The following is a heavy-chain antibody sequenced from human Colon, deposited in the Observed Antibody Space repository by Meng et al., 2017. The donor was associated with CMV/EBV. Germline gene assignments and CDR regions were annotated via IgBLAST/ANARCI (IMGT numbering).Heavy chain of an antibody. CDR2: ISVDGAGT. CDR3: STEGGSSGYFGYFDY. Sequence: GESLKIPCVASGLTLSNHVVHWVRQAPGTGLEWVAAISVDGAGTYIADSVKGRFAISRDNSENTVSLEVNSVTTEDTAIYYCSTEGGSSGYFGYFDYWGPGTLVTVSS. D-gene: IGHD3-22*01. V-gene: IGHV3-30*09. J-gene: IGHJ4*02. CDR1: GLTLSNHV.